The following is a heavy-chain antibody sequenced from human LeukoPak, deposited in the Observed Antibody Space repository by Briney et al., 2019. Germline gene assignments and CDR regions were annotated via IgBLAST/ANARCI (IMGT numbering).Heavy chain of an antibody. CDR2: ISYDGSNK. CDR1: GFTFSSYG. J-gene: IGHJ4*02. D-gene: IGHD3-3*01. CDR3: AKPFWSGYYRPYEYYFDY. Sequence: GGSLRLSCAASGFTFSSYGMHWVRQAPGKGLEWVAVISYDGSNKYYADSVKGRFTISRDNSKNTLYLQMNSLRAEDTAVYYCAKPFWSGYYRPYEYYFDYWGQGTLVTVSS. V-gene: IGHV3-30*18.